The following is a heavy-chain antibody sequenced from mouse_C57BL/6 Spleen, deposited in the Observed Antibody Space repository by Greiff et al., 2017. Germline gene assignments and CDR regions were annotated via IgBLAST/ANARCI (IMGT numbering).Heavy chain of an antibody. V-gene: IGHV1-62-2*01. J-gene: IGHJ2*01. Sequence: QVQLKESGAELVKPGASVKLSCKASGYTFTEYTIHWVKQRSGQGLEWIGWFYPGSGSIKYNEKFKDKATLTADKSSSTVYMELSRLTSEDSAVYFCARHEERGLLPYYFDYWGQGTTLTVSS. CDR2: FYPGSGSI. D-gene: IGHD1-1*01. CDR3: ARHEERGLLPYYFDY. CDR1: GYTFTEYT.